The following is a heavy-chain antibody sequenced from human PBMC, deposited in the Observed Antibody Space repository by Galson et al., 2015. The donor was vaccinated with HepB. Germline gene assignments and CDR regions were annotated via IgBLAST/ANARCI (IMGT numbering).Heavy chain of an antibody. V-gene: IGHV3-21*01. CDR3: ARDFSSSLIFDY. Sequence: SLRLSCAASGFTFSSYSMNWVRQAPGKGLEWVSSISSSSSYIYYADSVKGRFTISRDNAKNSLYLQMNSLRAEDTAVYYCARDFSSSLIFDYWGQGTLVTVSS. D-gene: IGHD6-13*01. CDR2: ISSSSSYI. J-gene: IGHJ4*02. CDR1: GFTFSSYS.